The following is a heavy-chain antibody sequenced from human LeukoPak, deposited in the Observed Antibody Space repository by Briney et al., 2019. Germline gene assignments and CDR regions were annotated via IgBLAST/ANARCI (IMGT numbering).Heavy chain of an antibody. CDR3: VRGTRLAHYYMDV. CDR1: GYTFSSYD. CDR2: MNPNSGNT. J-gene: IGHJ6*03. Sequence: ASVKVSCKASGYTFSSYDFNWVRQATGQGLEWMGWMNPNSGNTGYARKFQGRVTITRNTSITTTYMELSSLRSEDTAVYYCVRGTRLAHYYMDVXGKGTTVTVSS. V-gene: IGHV1-8*03. D-gene: IGHD6-19*01.